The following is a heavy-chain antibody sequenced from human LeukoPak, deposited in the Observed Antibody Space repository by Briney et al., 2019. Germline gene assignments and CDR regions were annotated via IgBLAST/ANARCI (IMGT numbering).Heavy chain of an antibody. Sequence: SETLSLTCAVYGGSFSGYYWSWIRQPPGKGLEWIGLINHSGSTNYNPSLKSRVTISVDTSKYQFSLKLSSVTAPAAAVYYCARGRSKYGYELPREDYWCQGTLATVSP. CDR1: GGSFSGYY. J-gene: IGHJ4*02. D-gene: IGHD5-12*01. CDR2: INHSGST. CDR3: ARGRSKYGYELPREDY. V-gene: IGHV4-34*01.